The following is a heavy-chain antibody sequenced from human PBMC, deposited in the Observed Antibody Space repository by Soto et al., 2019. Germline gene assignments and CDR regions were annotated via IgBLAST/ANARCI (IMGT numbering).Heavy chain of an antibody. Sequence: GGSLRLSCAASGFNFSSDVMNWVRQAPGKGLEWVASIFGSGRTTYYADSVKDRFTISRDNSKNTLYSQLNSLRVEDTALYYCAKSQSGSFFAAFDLWGQGTMVTVSS. V-gene: IGHV3-23*01. J-gene: IGHJ3*01. CDR1: GFNFSSDV. D-gene: IGHD1-26*01. CDR3: AKSQSGSFFAAFDL. CDR2: IFGSGRTT.